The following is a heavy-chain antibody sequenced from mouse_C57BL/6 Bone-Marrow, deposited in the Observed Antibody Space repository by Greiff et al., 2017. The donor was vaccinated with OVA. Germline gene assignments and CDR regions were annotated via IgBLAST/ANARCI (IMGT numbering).Heavy chain of an antibody. CDR2: IRLKSDNYAT. CDR1: GFTFSNYW. V-gene: IGHV6-3*01. Sequence: EVQGVESGGGLVQPGGSLKLSCVASGFTFSNYWMNWVRQSPEKGLEWVAQIRLKSDNYATHYAESVKGRFTISRDDSKSSVYLQMNNLRAEDTGIYYCTNYYGSWFAYWGQGTLVTVSA. J-gene: IGHJ3*01. D-gene: IGHD1-1*01. CDR3: TNYYGSWFAY.